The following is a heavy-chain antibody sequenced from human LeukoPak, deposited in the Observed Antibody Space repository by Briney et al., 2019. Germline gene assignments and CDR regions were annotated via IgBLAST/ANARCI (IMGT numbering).Heavy chain of an antibody. D-gene: IGHD4-23*01. CDR3: ATVYGGPFDL. J-gene: IGHJ4*02. Sequence: GGSLRLSCAASGFTFSDTWMHWVRQAPGKGLMWVARINTDGSDAVYAGSVKGRFTISRDNTQNTLHLQMHSPRAEDTAMYYCATVYGGPFDLWGQGNLVTVSS. CDR1: GFTFSDTW. CDR2: INTDGSDA. V-gene: IGHV3-74*01.